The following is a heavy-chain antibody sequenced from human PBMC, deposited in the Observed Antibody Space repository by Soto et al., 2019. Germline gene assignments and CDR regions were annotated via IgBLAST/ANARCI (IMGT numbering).Heavy chain of an antibody. CDR2: IYYSGST. Sequence: SETLSLTCTVSGGSISSYYWSWIRQPPGKGLEWIGYIYYSGSTNYNPSLKSRVTISVDTSKSQFSLKLSSVTAADTAVYYCARLTITMVRGNWFDPWGQGTLVTVSS. V-gene: IGHV4-59*01. D-gene: IGHD3-10*01. CDR1: GGSISSYY. CDR3: ARLTITMVRGNWFDP. J-gene: IGHJ5*02.